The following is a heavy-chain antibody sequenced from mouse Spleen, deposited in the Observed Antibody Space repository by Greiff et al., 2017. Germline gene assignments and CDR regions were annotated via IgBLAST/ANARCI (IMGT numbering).Heavy chain of an antibody. CDR3: ARHHRYDGYAMDY. CDR2: IWSGGST. V-gene: IGHV2-2*01. Sequence: VQLQQSGPGLVQPSQSLSITCTVSGFSLTSYGVHWVRQSPGKGLEWLGVIWSGGSTDYNAAFISRLSISKDNPKSQVFFKMNSLQADDTAIYYCARHHRYDGYAMDYWGQGTSVTVSS. J-gene: IGHJ4*01. CDR1: GFSLTSYG. D-gene: IGHD2-14*01.